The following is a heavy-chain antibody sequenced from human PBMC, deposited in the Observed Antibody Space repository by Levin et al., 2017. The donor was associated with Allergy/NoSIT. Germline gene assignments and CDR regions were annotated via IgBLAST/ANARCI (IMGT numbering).Heavy chain of an antibody. CDR1: GGSISSSSYY. V-gene: IGHV4-39*01. CDR3: ARQRQTDPNMVRGGPFDY. CDR2: IYYSGST. J-gene: IGHJ4*02. Sequence: HSQTLSLTCTVSGGSISSSSYYWGWIRQPPGKGLEWIGSIYYSGSTYYNPSLKSRVTISVDTSKNQFSLKLSSVTAADTAVYYCARQRQTDPNMVRGGPFDYWGQGTLVTVSS. D-gene: IGHD3-10*01.